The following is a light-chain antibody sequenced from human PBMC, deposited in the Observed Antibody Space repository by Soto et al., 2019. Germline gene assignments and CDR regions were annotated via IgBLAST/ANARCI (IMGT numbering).Light chain of an antibody. V-gene: IGKV3-15*01. Sequence: EIVMTQSPATLSVFPGERATLSCRASQSVSSNLAWYQQKPGQAPRLLIYGASTRATGIPARFSGSGSGTKFTLPISSMQSEDFAVYYCQQYNNWPPRGTFGQGTKVEIK. CDR1: QSVSSN. CDR2: GAS. CDR3: QQYNNWPPRGT. J-gene: IGKJ1*01.